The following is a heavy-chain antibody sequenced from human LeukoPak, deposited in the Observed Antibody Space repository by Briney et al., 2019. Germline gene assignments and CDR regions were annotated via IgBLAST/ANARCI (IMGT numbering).Heavy chain of an antibody. V-gene: IGHV3-11*04. CDR1: GSTFSDYY. CDR3: AREQLWSPPSY. CDR2: ISSSGSTI. D-gene: IGHD5-18*01. Sequence: GGSLRLSCAASGSTFSDYYMSWIRQAPGKGLEWVSYISSSGSTIYYADSVKGRFTISRDNAKNSLYLQMNSLRAEDTAVYYCAREQLWSPPSYWGQGTLVTVSS. J-gene: IGHJ4*02.